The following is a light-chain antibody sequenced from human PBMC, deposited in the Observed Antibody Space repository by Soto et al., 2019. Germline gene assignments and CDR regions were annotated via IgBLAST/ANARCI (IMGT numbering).Light chain of an antibody. J-gene: IGLJ3*02. CDR2: DVS. CDR1: SSDLGGYNY. Sequence: QSVLTQPASVSGSPGQSITISCTGTSSDLGGYNYVSWYQQHPGKAPKLMIYDVSNRPSGVSNRFSGSKSGNTASLTISGLQAEDEADYYCSSYAPTNTWLFGGGTKLTVL. V-gene: IGLV2-14*01. CDR3: SSYAPTNTWL.